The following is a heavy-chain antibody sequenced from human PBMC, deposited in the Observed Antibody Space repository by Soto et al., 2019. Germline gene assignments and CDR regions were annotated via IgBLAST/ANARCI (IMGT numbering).Heavy chain of an antibody. CDR2: ISPSGGIT. J-gene: IGHJ6*02. CDR1: GYTLTSYY. V-gene: IGHV1-46*01. CDR3: ARGISTTRYYYYYGVDV. Sequence: ASVKVSCKASGYTLTSYYLHWVRQAPGQGPEWMGIISPSGGITNDAQKFQDRVTMTSDTSTSTVYMELSSLRSEDTAVYYCARGISTTRYYYYYGVDVWGQGTTVTVSS. D-gene: IGHD2-2*01.